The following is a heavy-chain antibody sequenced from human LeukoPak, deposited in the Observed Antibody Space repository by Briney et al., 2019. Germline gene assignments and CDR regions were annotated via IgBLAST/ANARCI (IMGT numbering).Heavy chain of an antibody. Sequence: PGGSLRLSCAASEFSVGSNYMTWVRQAPGKGLEWVSAISGSGGSTYYADSVKGRFTISRDNSKNTLYLQMNSLRAEDTAVYYCAKDPYGSGSYFGGGGDYWGQGTLVTVSS. CDR3: AKDPYGSGSYFGGGGDY. D-gene: IGHD3-10*01. J-gene: IGHJ4*02. CDR1: EFSVGSNY. V-gene: IGHV3-23*01. CDR2: ISGSGGST.